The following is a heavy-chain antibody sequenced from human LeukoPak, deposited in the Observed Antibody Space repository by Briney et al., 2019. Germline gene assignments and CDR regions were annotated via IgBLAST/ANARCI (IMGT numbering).Heavy chain of an antibody. CDR2: IRSTANGYAT. V-gene: IGHV3-73*01. Sequence: GGSLRLSCAASGFTFSGSALHWVRQASGKGLEWVGRIRSTANGYATAYAASVKGRFTISRDDSKNTAYLHMNSLRAEDTAVYYCARRSGIAVAGAFDYWGQGTLVTVSS. J-gene: IGHJ4*02. CDR1: GFTFSGSA. CDR3: ARRSGIAVAGAFDY. D-gene: IGHD6-19*01.